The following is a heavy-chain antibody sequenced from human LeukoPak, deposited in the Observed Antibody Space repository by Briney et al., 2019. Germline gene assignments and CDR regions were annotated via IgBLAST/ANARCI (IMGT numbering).Heavy chain of an antibody. CDR1: GGSISSSRYY. CDR2: IYYSGST. V-gene: IGHV4-39*01. CDR3: AGKVGYYDFWSGYYNPYYFDY. D-gene: IGHD3-3*01. J-gene: IGHJ4*02. Sequence: SETLSLTCTVSGGSISSSRYYWGWIRQPPGKGLEGIGSIYYSGSTYYNPSLKSRVTISVDTSKNQFSLKLSSVTAADTAVYYCAGKVGYYDFWSGYYNPYYFDYWGQGTLVTVSS.